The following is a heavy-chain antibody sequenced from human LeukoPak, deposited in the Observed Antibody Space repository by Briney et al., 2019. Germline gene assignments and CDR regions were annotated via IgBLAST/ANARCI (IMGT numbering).Heavy chain of an antibody. CDR3: AKSDWFDP. V-gene: IGHV3-74*01. CDR2: IGNDASSA. J-gene: IGHJ5*02. CDR1: GFTFSMYW. Sequence: GGSLRLSCAASGFTFSMYWMHWVRQAPGKGLVWVSRIGNDASSASYADSVRGRFTISRDNAKNTLYLQMNSLRAEDTAVYYCAKSDWFDPWGQETVVTVSS.